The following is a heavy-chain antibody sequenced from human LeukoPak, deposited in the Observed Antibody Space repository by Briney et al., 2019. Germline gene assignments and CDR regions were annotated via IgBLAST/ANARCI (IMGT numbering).Heavy chain of an antibody. CDR1: GGIFSSYA. D-gene: IGHD6-6*01. CDR2: IIPIFGTA. J-gene: IGHJ4*02. Sequence: SVKVSCKASGGIFSSYAISWVRQAPEQGLEWMGGIIPIFGTANYAQKFQGRVTITTDESTSTAYMELSSLRSEDTAVYYCAIAARPRIGSYFDYWGQETLVTVSS. CDR3: AIAARPRIGSYFDY. V-gene: IGHV1-69*05.